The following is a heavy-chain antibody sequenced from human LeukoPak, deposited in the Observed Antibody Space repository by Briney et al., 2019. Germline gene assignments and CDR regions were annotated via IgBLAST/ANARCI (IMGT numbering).Heavy chain of an antibody. V-gene: IGHV3-53*01. CDR2: IYSGGST. D-gene: IGHD1-1*01. J-gene: IGHJ4*02. CDR3: ARDPPAIGGTGY. Sequence: GGSLRLSCAASGFTVSTNYMGWVRQAPGKGLEWVSVIYSGGSTNYADSVKGRFTISRDNSKNTLYLQMNSLRAEDTAVYYCARDPPAIGGTGYWGQGTLVTVSS. CDR1: GFTVSTNY.